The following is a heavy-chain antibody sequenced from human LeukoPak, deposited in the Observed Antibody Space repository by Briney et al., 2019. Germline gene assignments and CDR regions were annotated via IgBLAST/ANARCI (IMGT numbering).Heavy chain of an antibody. Sequence: SETLSLTCTVSGYSISSGYYWSWIRQPPGKGLEWIGYIYTSGSTNYNPSLESRVTIAVDTSKNQFSLDLSSVTAADTSVHYCARQNCTSTSCLIKHALDIWGQGTMVTVS. D-gene: IGHD2-2*01. CDR3: ARQNCTSTSCLIKHALDI. CDR2: IYTSGST. CDR1: GYSISSGYY. J-gene: IGHJ3*02. V-gene: IGHV4-4*09.